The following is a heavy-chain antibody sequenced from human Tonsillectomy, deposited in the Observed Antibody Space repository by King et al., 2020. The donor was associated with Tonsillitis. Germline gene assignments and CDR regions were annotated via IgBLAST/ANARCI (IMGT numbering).Heavy chain of an antibody. CDR3: GKYESGVFDP. J-gene: IGHJ5*02. V-gene: IGHV4-31*03. Sequence: VQLQESGPGLVKPSQSLSLTCTVSGGSISGGDNYWSWIRQHPGKGLEWIGDFYDSDNTYYNPSLKSRLTISVDTSKNQFSLKLTSLTAADTAVYYCGKYESGVFDPWGQGTLVTVSS. D-gene: IGHD3-3*01. CDR1: GGSISGGDNY. CDR2: FYDSDNT.